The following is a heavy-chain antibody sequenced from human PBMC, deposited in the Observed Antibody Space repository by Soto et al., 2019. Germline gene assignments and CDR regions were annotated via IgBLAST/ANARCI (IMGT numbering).Heavy chain of an antibody. CDR2: IYYSGST. D-gene: IGHD3-3*01. CDR3: ARNNYDFWSGYFEYYFDY. V-gene: IGHV4-39*01. CDR1: GGSISSSSYY. J-gene: IGHJ4*01. Sequence: SETLSLTCTVSGGSISSSSYYWGWIRQPPGKGLEWIGSIYYSGSTYYNPSLKSRVTISVDTSKNQFSLKLSSVTAADTAVYYCARNNYDFWSGYFEYYFDYWGQGTPVTVSS.